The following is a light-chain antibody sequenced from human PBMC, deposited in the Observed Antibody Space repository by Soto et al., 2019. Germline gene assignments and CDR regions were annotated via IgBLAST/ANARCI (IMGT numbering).Light chain of an antibody. V-gene: IGKV2-28*01. CDR2: LGS. CDR1: QSLLHSNGKNY. J-gene: IGKJ2*01. Sequence: DLVMTQSPLSLPVTPGEPASISCRSSQSLLHSNGKNYLDWYLQKPGQSPQLLIYLGSYRASGVPDRFSSSGSGTDFTLKISRVEAEDVGVYFCLQALHTPHTFGPGTRLEIK. CDR3: LQALHTPHT.